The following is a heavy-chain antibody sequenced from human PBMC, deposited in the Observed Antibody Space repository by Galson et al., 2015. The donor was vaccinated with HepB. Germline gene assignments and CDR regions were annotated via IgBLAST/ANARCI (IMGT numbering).Heavy chain of an antibody. J-gene: IGHJ6*02. CDR3: ARPKTPGYSSSWYAYYYYGMDV. V-gene: IGHV3-21*01. CDR1: GFTFSSYS. CDR2: ISSSSSYI. Sequence: SLRLSCAASGFTFSSYSMNWVRQVPGKGLEWVSSISSSSSYIYYADSVKGRFTISRDNAKNSLYLQMNSLRAEDTAVYYCARPKTPGYSSSWYAYYYYGMDVWGQGTTVTVSS. D-gene: IGHD6-13*01.